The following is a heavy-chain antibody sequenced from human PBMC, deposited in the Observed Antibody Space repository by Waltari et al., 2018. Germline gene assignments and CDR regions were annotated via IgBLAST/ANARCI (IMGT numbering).Heavy chain of an antibody. Sequence: QVQLQESGPGLVKPSETLSLTRTVSGGSISSHYWSWIRQPPGKGLEWIGYIYYSGSTNYNPSLKSRVTISVDTSKNQFSLKLSSVTAADTAVYYCARGGLGALFDYWGQGTLVTVSS. J-gene: IGHJ4*02. D-gene: IGHD3-16*01. CDR3: ARGGLGALFDY. V-gene: IGHV4-59*11. CDR1: GGSISSHY. CDR2: IYYSGST.